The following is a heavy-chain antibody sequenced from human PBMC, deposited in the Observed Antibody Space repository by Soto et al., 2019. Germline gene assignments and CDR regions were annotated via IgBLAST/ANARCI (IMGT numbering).Heavy chain of an antibody. Sequence: GGSLRLSCAASGFTFSSYGMHWVRQAPGKGLEWVAVIWYDGSNKYYADSVKGRFTISRDNSKNTLYLQMNSLRAEDTAVYYCARDTGGYSGYDEHAFDIWGQGTMVTVSS. D-gene: IGHD5-12*01. J-gene: IGHJ3*02. V-gene: IGHV3-33*01. CDR1: GFTFSSYG. CDR3: ARDTGGYSGYDEHAFDI. CDR2: IWYDGSNK.